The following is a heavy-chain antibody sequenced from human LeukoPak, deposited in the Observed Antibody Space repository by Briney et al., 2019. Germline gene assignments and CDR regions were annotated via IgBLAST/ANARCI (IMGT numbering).Heavy chain of an antibody. CDR1: GGSFSGYY. Sequence: SETLSLTCAVYGGSFSGYYWSWIRQPPGKGLEWIGEINHSGSTNYNPSLKSRVTISVDTSKNQFSLKLSSVTAADTAMYYCATDRDNYYDSTGYTRPDGFDIWGQGIMVTVSS. CDR3: ATDRDNYYDSTGYTRPDGFDI. D-gene: IGHD3-22*01. CDR2: INHSGST. J-gene: IGHJ3*02. V-gene: IGHV4-34*01.